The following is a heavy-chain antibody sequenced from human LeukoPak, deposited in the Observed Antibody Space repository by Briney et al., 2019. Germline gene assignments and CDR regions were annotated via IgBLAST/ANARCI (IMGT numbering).Heavy chain of an antibody. Sequence: GGSLRLSCTGFGFSFSRHSMNWVRQAPGKGLEWVSYISSSGSTIYYADSVKGRFTISRDNAKNSLYLQMNSLRAEDTAVYYCARDPVLLRFDYWGQGTLVTVSS. CDR1: GFSFSRHS. V-gene: IGHV3-48*04. J-gene: IGHJ4*02. D-gene: IGHD2-21*02. CDR3: ARDPVLLRFDY. CDR2: ISSSGSTI.